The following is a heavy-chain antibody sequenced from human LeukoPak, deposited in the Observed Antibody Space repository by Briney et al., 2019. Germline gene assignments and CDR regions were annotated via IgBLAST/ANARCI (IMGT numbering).Heavy chain of an antibody. V-gene: IGHV1-8*03. J-gene: IGHJ4*02. D-gene: IGHD4-17*01. CDR2: MNPNSGNT. Sequence: ASVKVSCKASGYTFTSYDINWVRQATGQGLEWMGWMNPNSGNTGYAQKFQGRVTITRNTSISTAYMELSSLRSEDTAVYYCARRGYGDYEDSYYFDYWGQGTLVTVSS. CDR3: ARRGYGDYEDSYYFDY. CDR1: GYTFTSYD.